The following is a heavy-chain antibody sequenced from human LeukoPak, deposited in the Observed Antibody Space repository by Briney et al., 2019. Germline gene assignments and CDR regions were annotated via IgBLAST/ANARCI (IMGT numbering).Heavy chain of an antibody. CDR2: INPNSGGT. D-gene: IGHD3-22*01. CDR3: AFTYYYDSSGYGPRDAFDI. CDR1: GYTFTGYY. Sequence: ASVKVSCKASGYTFTGYYMHWVRQAPGQGLEWMGWINPNSGGTNYAQRFQGRVTMTRDTSISTAYMELSRLRSDDTAVYYCAFTYYYDSSGYGPRDAFDIWGQGTMVTVSS. V-gene: IGHV1-2*02. J-gene: IGHJ3*02.